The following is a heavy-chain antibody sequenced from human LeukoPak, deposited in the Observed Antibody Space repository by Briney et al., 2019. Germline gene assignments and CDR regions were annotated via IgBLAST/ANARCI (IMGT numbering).Heavy chain of an antibody. Sequence: GGSLRLSCAASGFTFSSYGMHWVRQAPGKGLEWAAVISYDGSNKYYADSVKGRFTISRDNSKNTLYLQMNSLRAEDTAVYYCAKEEDYGDYTDYWGQGTLVTVSS. CDR1: GFTFSSYG. CDR2: ISYDGSNK. J-gene: IGHJ4*02. CDR3: AKEEDYGDYTDY. D-gene: IGHD4-17*01. V-gene: IGHV3-30*18.